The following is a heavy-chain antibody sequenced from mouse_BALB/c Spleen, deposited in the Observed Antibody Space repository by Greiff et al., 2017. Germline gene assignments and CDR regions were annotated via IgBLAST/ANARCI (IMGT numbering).Heavy chain of an antibody. D-gene: IGHD2-1*01. CDR3: ARNYGNFWYFDV. CDR1: GYTFTSYW. CDR2: IYPGDGDT. J-gene: IGHJ1*01. Sequence: VQGVESGAELARPGASVKLSCKASGYTFTSYWMQWVKQRPGQGLEWIGAIYPGDGDTRYTQKFKGKATLTADKSSSTAYMQLSSLASEDSAVYYCARNYGNFWYFDVWGAGTTVTVSS. V-gene: IGHV1-87*01.